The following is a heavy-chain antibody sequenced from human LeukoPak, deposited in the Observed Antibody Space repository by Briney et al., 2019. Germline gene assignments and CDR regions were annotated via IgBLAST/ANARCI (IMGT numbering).Heavy chain of an antibody. D-gene: IGHD3-22*01. J-gene: IGHJ4*02. V-gene: IGHV3-30*18. CDR1: GFTFSAYA. Sequence: GGSLRLSCAASGFTFSAYAMSWVRQAPGKGLEWVAVISYDGSNKYYADSVKGRFTISRDNSKNTLYLQMNSLRAEDTAVYYCAKAPPYYYDSSGPGDYWGQGTLVTVSS. CDR3: AKAPPYYYDSSGPGDY. CDR2: ISYDGSNK.